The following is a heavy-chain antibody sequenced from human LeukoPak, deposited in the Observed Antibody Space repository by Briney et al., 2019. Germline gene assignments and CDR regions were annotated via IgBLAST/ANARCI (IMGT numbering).Heavy chain of an antibody. V-gene: IGHV5-51*01. CDR1: GYSFTSYW. CDR3: ASVLGYYDSSGYFYDAFDI. CDR2: IYPGDSDT. J-gene: IGHJ3*02. D-gene: IGHD3-22*01. Sequence: GESLKISCKGSGYSFTSYWIGWVRQMPGKGLEWMGIIYPGDSDTRYSPSFQGQVTISADKSMSTAYLQWSSLKASDTAMYYCASVLGYYDSSGYFYDAFDIWGQGTMVTVSS.